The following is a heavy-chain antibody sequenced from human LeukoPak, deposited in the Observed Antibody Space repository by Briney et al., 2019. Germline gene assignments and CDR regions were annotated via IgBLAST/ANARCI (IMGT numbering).Heavy chain of an antibody. CDR2: ISSSSSYI. Sequence: PGGSLRLSCVASGFIFEHYAMHWVRQVPGKGLEWVSSISSSSSYIYYADSVKGRFTISRDNAKNSLYLQMNSLRAEDTAVYYCAKRGVVIRVILVGFHKEAYYFESWGQGALVTVSS. CDR3: AKRGVVIRVILVGFHKEAYYFES. V-gene: IGHV3-21*01. CDR1: GFIFEHYA. J-gene: IGHJ4*02. D-gene: IGHD3/OR15-3a*01.